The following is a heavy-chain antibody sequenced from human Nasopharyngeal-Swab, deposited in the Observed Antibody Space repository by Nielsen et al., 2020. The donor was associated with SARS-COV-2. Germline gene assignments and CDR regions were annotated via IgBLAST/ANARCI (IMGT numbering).Heavy chain of an antibody. CDR3: ARAKYDSSGYYLFDY. V-gene: IGHV1-3*01. CDR1: GYTFTSYA. D-gene: IGHD3-22*01. Sequence: ASVKVSCKASGYTFTSYAMHWVRQAPGQRLEWMGWINAGNGNTKYSQKFQGRVTITRDTSASTAYMELSSLRSEDTAVYYCARAKYDSSGYYLFDYWGQGTLVTVSS. CDR2: INAGNGNT. J-gene: IGHJ4*02.